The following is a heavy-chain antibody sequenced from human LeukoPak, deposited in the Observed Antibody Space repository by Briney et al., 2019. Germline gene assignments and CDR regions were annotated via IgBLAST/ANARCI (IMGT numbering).Heavy chain of an antibody. CDR1: GFTFSSYW. D-gene: IGHD3-22*01. CDR3: ARGYYDSSGYEYYFDY. J-gene: IGHJ4*02. Sequence: GGSLRLSCAASGFTFSSYWMSWVRQAPGKGLEWVANIKQDGSEKYYVDSVKGRFTISRDNAKNSLYLQMNSLRAEDTAVYYCARGYYDSSGYEYYFDYWGQGTLVNVSS. CDR2: IKQDGSEK. V-gene: IGHV3-7*01.